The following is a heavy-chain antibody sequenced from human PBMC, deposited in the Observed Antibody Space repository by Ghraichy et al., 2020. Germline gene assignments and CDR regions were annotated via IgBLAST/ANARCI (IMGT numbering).Heavy chain of an antibody. CDR3: ARTSDYGDYVGAFDI. CDR1: GYTFTSYG. J-gene: IGHJ3*02. CDR2: ISAYNGNT. D-gene: IGHD4-17*01. V-gene: IGHV1-18*01. Sequence: ASVKVSCKASGYTFTSYGISWVRQAPGQGLEWMGWISAYNGNTNYAQKLQGRVTMTTDTSTSTAYMELRSLRSDDTAVYYCARTSDYGDYVGAFDIWGQGTMVTVSS.